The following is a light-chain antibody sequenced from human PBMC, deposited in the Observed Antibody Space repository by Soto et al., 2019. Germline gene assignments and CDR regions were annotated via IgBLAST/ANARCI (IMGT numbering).Light chain of an antibody. CDR3: QQYDNLPLT. CDR2: DAS. Sequence: DIQMTQSPSSLSASVGDRVTITCQASQDITNYLNWYQQKPGKAPKLLIYDASNLETGVPSRFSGSGSGTDITFTITSLQAEDLATYFCQQYDNLPLTFGGGTKVEIK. J-gene: IGKJ4*01. V-gene: IGKV1-33*01. CDR1: QDITNY.